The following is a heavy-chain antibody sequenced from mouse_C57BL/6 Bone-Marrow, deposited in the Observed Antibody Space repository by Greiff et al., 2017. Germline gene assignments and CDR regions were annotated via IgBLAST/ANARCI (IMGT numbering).Heavy chain of an antibody. CDR2: IDPSDSEP. CDR1: GYTFTSYW. CDR3: AREGLLQAWFAY. D-gene: IGHD2-3*01. Sequence: QVQLQQPGAELVRPGSSVKLSCKASGYTFTSYWMHWVKQRPIQGLEWIGNIDPSDSEPHYNQKFKDKATLTVDKSSSTAYMQLSSLTSEDSAVYYCAREGLLQAWFAYWGQGTLVTVSA. J-gene: IGHJ3*01. V-gene: IGHV1-52*01.